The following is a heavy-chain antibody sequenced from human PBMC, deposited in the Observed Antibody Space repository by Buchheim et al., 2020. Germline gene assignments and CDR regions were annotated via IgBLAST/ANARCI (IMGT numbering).Heavy chain of an antibody. V-gene: IGHV3-30-3*01. Sequence: QVQLVESGGGVVQPGRSLRLSCAASGFTFSSYAMHWVRQAPGKGLEWVAVISYDGSNKYYADSVKGRFTISRDNSKNTLYLQMNSLRAEDTAVYYCARDQESRGDNWFDPWGQGTL. CDR2: ISYDGSNK. J-gene: IGHJ5*02. CDR3: ARDQESRGDNWFDP. CDR1: GFTFSSYA.